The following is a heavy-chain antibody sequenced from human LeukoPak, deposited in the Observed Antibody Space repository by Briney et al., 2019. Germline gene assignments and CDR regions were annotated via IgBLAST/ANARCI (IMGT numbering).Heavy chain of an antibody. CDR3: ARGIVVVPAAIRRWWFDP. CDR1: GGSISSYY. Sequence: PSETLSLTCTVSGGSISSYYWSWIRQPPGKGLEWIGYIYYSGSTNYNPSLKSRATISVDTSKNQFSLKPSSVTAADTAVYYCARGIVVVPAAIRRWWFDPWGQGTLVTVSS. D-gene: IGHD2-2*02. V-gene: IGHV4-59*01. CDR2: IYYSGST. J-gene: IGHJ5*02.